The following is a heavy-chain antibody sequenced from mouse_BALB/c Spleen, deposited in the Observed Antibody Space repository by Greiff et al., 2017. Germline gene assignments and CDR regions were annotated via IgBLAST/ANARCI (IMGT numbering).Heavy chain of an antibody. J-gene: IGHJ4*01. Sequence: EVQGVESGGGLVKPGGSLKLSCAASGFTFSSYAMSWVRQTPEKRLEWVASISSGGSTYYPDSVKGRFTISRDNARNILYLQMSSLRSEDTAMYYCARGGYDGYSPYAMDYWGQGTSVTVSS. CDR2: ISSGGST. V-gene: IGHV5-6-5*01. CDR3: ARGGYDGYSPYAMDY. CDR1: GFTFSSYA. D-gene: IGHD2-3*01.